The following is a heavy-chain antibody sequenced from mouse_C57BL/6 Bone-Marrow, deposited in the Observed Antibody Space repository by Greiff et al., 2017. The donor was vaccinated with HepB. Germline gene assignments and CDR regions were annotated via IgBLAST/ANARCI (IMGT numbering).Heavy chain of an antibody. CDR3: ASYGYSLYWYFDV. CDR1: GYTFTSYW. CDR2: IDPSDSYT. V-gene: IGHV1-69*01. D-gene: IGHD2-2*01. Sequence: QVQLQQPGAELVMPGASVKLSCKASGYTFTSYWMHWVKQRPGQGLEWIGEIDPSDSYTNYNQKFQGKSTVTVDKSSSTAYLQLSSLTSEDSAVYYCASYGYSLYWYFDVWGTGTTVTVSS. J-gene: IGHJ1*03.